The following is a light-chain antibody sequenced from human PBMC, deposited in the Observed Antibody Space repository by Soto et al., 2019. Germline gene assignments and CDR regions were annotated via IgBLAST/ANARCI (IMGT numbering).Light chain of an antibody. Sequence: EIVLTQSPATLYLSPGERATLSCRASQSVSTYLAWYQQKPGQAPRLLIYDASNRATGIPARFSGSGSGTDVTLTISSLATEYFAVYYCQQRSNWPTVGGGTKVEIK. V-gene: IGKV3-11*01. CDR3: QQRSNWPT. J-gene: IGKJ4*01. CDR2: DAS. CDR1: QSVSTY.